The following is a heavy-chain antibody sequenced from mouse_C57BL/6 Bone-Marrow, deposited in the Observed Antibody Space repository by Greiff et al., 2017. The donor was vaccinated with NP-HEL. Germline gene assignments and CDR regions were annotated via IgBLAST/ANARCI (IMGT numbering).Heavy chain of an antibody. V-gene: IGHV5-6*02. J-gene: IGHJ3*01. Sequence: DVKLVESGGDLVKPGGSLKLSCAASGFTFSSYGMSWVRQTPDKRLEWVATISSGGSYTYYPDSVKGRFTISRDNAKNTLYLQMSSLKSEDTAMYYCARPITTKFAYWGQGTLVTVSA. D-gene: IGHD1-1*01. CDR2: ISSGGSYT. CDR3: ARPITTKFAY. CDR1: GFTFSSYG.